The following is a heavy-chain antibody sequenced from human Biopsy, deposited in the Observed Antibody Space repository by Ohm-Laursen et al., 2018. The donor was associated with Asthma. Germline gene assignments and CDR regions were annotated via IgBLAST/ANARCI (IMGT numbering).Heavy chain of an antibody. V-gene: IGHV3-11*04. D-gene: IGHD3-22*01. CDR3: ARDANIYYDSSGYYYNYYYGMDV. J-gene: IGHJ6*02. CDR2: ISSSSSTI. Sequence: GTLSLTCTVSGGAIDSGAYYWSWIRQAPGKGLEWVSYISSSSSTIYYADSVKGRFTISRDNAKNSLYLQMNSLRAEDTAVYYCARDANIYYDSSGYYYNYYYGMDVWGQGTTVTVSS. CDR1: GGAIDSGAYY.